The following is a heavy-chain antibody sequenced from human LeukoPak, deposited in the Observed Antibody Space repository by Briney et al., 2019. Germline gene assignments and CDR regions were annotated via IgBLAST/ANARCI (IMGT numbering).Heavy chain of an antibody. D-gene: IGHD1-26*01. CDR1: GYTFTGYY. J-gene: IGHJ4*02. CDR3: ARELSRWELVAGY. Sequence: VASVKVSCKASGYTFTGYYMHWVRQAPGQGLEWMGWINPNSGGINYAQKFQGRVTMTRDTSISTAYMELSRLRSDDTAVYYCARELSRWELVAGYWGQGTLVTVSS. V-gene: IGHV1-2*02. CDR2: INPNSGGI.